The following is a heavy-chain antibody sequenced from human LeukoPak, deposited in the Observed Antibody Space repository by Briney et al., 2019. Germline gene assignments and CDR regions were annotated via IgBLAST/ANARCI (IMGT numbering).Heavy chain of an antibody. D-gene: IGHD3-22*01. CDR2: IYTSGST. Sequence: PSETLSLTCTVSGDSISSGSYYWSWIRQPAGKGLEWIGRIYTSGSTNYNPSLKSRVTISVDTSKNQFSLKLSSVTAADTAVYYCAREVYYDTSGFYSYFDYWGQGTLVSVSS. CDR1: GDSISSGSYY. J-gene: IGHJ4*02. V-gene: IGHV4-61*02. CDR3: AREVYYDTSGFYSYFDY.